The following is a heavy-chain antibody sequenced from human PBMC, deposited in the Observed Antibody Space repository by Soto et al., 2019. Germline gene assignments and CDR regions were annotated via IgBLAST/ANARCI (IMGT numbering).Heavy chain of an antibody. V-gene: IGHV4-59*08. CDR3: ARTDKAMTTPFDF. CDR2: VDDSGAA. Sequence: QVQLQESGPGLVKPPETLSLTCTVSGGSISNFYWSWIRQSPGKGLEWIGYVDDSGAANYNPSLKSRVSMSVDTSKNQVSLKMSSVTAADTAVYYCARTDKAMTTPFDFWGQGTLVTVAS. J-gene: IGHJ4*02. CDR1: GGSISNFY. D-gene: IGHD5-18*01.